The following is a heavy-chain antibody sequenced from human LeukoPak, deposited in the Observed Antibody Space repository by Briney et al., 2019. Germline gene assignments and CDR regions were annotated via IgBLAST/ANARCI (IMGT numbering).Heavy chain of an antibody. D-gene: IGHD3-10*01. CDR2: IYYSGST. J-gene: IGHJ5*02. Sequence: SQTLSLTXTVSGGSISSGDYYWSWIRQPPGKGLEWIGYIYYSGSTYYNPSLKSRVTISVDTSKNQFSLKLSSVTAADTAVYYCASRPSGSYYNEWFDPWGQGTLVTVSS. CDR1: GGSISSGDYY. V-gene: IGHV4-30-4*08. CDR3: ASRPSGSYYNEWFDP.